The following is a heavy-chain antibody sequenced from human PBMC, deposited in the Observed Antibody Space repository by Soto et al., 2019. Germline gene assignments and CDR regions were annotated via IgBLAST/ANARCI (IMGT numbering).Heavy chain of an antibody. CDR3: ANREPIMITFGGVIVTHY. D-gene: IGHD3-16*02. Sequence: EVQLLESGGGLVQPGGSLRLSCAASGFTFSSYAMSWVRQAPGKGLEWVSAISGSGGSTYYADSVKGRFTISRDNSKNKLYLQMNRLRAEDTAVYYCANREPIMITFGGVIVTHYWGQGTLVTVSS. J-gene: IGHJ4*02. V-gene: IGHV3-23*01. CDR1: GFTFSSYA. CDR2: ISGSGGST.